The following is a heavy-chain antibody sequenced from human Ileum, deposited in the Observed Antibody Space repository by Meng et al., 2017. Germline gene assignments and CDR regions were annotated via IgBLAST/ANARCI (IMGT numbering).Heavy chain of an antibody. CDR2: IYHSGST. CDR1: GGTFSSSNR. V-gene: IGHV4-4*02. J-gene: IGHJ4*02. D-gene: IGHD4-23*01. CDR3: ARESHYGGNFVTFDY. Sequence: QVERREPAPALARRAGILSSTGAVSGGTFSSSNRCSWVRQPPGKGLEWIGEIYHSGSTNYNPSLKSRVTISVDKSKNQFSLKLSSVTAADTAVYYSARESHYGGNFVTFDYWGQGTLVTVSS.